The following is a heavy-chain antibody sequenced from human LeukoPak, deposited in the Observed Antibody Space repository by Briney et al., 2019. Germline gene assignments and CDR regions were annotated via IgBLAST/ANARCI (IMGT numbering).Heavy chain of an antibody. Sequence: ASVKVSCKVSGYTLTELSMHWVRQAPGKGLEWMGGFDPEDGETIYAQKFQGRVTITADESTSTAYMELSSLRSEDTAVYYCARESGYCSSTSCSLGAFDIWGQGTMVTVSS. CDR2: FDPEDGET. CDR3: ARESGYCSSTSCSLGAFDI. V-gene: IGHV1-24*01. CDR1: GYTLTELS. D-gene: IGHD2-2*03. J-gene: IGHJ3*02.